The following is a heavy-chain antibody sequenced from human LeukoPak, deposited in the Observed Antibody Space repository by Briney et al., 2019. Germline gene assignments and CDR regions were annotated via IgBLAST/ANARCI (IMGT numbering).Heavy chain of an antibody. J-gene: IGHJ4*02. CDR2: INPKSGGT. CDR1: GYTFTDYY. Sequence: ASVKVSCKSSGYTFTDYYILWVRQAPGLGLEWMGRINPKSGGTNYAQKFQGRVTMTRDTPINTAYMDLSSLESGDTAVYYCARTITSAASGGDYWGQGALVIVSS. CDR3: ARTITSAASGGDY. D-gene: IGHD2-2*01. V-gene: IGHV1-2*02.